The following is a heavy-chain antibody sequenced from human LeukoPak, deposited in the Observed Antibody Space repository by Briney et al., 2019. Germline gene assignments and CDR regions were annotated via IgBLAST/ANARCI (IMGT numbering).Heavy chain of an antibody. D-gene: IGHD3-16*02. CDR1: GYTFTSYD. V-gene: IGHV1-8*01. CDR2: MNPNIGNT. J-gene: IGHJ4*02. CDR3: ARVRNRDYVWGSYRN. Sequence: GASVKVSCKASGYTFTSYDINWVRQATGQGLEWMGWMNPNIGNTGYAQKFQGRVTMTRNTSISTAYMELSSLRSEDTAVYYCARVRNRDYVWGSYRNWGQGTLVTVSS.